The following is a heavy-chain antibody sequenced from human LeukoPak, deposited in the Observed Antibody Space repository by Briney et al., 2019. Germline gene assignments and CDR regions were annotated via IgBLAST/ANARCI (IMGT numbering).Heavy chain of an antibody. CDR2: IYSGGST. D-gene: IGHD3-22*01. CDR1: GFIVSSNY. Sequence: TGGSLRLSCAASGFIVSSNYMSWVRQAPGKGLEWVSVIYSGGSTYYADSVKGRFTISRDNSKNTLYLQMNSLRAEDTAVYYCARDHYYDSRGQDAFDIWGQGTMVTVSS. CDR3: ARDHYYDSRGQDAFDI. J-gene: IGHJ3*02. V-gene: IGHV3-66*01.